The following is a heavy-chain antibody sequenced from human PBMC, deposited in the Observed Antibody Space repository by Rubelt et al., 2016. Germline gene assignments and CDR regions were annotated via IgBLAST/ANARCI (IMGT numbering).Heavy chain of an antibody. V-gene: IGHV3-30*04. J-gene: IGHJ4*02. Sequence: RSLRLSCAASGFTFSSYAMHWVRQGPGKGLEWVAVISYDGSNKYYADSVKGRFTISRDNSKNTLYLQMNSLRAEDTAVYYCARVPYGDYVWGLLGYWGQGTLVTVSS. CDR1: GFTFSSYA. D-gene: IGHD3-16*01. CDR2: ISYDGSNK. CDR3: ARVPYGDYVWGLLGY.